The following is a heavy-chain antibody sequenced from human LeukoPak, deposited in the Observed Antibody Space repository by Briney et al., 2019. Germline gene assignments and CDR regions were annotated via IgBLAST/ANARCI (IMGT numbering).Heavy chain of an antibody. D-gene: IGHD3-9*01. J-gene: IGHJ4*02. CDR2: IWYDGSEK. Sequence: GGSLRLSCAASGFTFSGYGMHWVRQAPGKGLEWVALIWYDGSEKYYGDSVKGRFTISRDNSKNTMYLQMNSLRAEDTANYYCARPYYDVLTAYYTVGIGCWGQGTLVTVSS. V-gene: IGHV3-33*01. CDR3: ARPYYDVLTAYYTVGIGC. CDR1: GFTFSGYG.